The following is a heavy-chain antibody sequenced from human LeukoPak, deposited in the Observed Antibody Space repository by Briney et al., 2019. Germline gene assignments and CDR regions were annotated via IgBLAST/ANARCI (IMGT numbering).Heavy chain of an antibody. CDR1: GFTFDDYG. CDR2: INWNGGST. Sequence: GGSLRLSCAASGFTFDDYGMGWVRQGPGKGLEWVSGINWNGGSTGYADSVKGRFTISRDNAKNTLYLQMNSLRAEDTAVYYCARASQLELRRVSWFDPWGQGTLVTVSS. J-gene: IGHJ5*02. CDR3: ARASQLELRRVSWFDP. V-gene: IGHV3-20*04. D-gene: IGHD1-7*01.